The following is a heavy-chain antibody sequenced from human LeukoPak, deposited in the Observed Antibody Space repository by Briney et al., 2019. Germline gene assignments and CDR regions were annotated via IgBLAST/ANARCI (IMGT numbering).Heavy chain of an antibody. V-gene: IGHV4-59*13. CDR3: VTGRYSYGWYDH. Sequence: SETLSLTCTVSGVSISSFYWSWIRQPPGKGLEWIGYMCYGGSPNYNTSLKSRVITSLDTSKNQFSLKLNSVTTADTAVYYCVTGRYSYGWYDHWGQGILVTVSS. CDR2: MCYGGSP. J-gene: IGHJ5*02. D-gene: IGHD1-26*01. CDR1: GVSISSFY.